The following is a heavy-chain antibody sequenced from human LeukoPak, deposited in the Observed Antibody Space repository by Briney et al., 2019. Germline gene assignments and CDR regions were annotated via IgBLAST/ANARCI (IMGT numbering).Heavy chain of an antibody. Sequence: PGGSLRLSCAASGFTFSSYGMHWVRQAPGKGLEWVAFIRYDGSSKYYADSVKGRFTISRDNSKSTLYLQMNSLRAEDTAVYYCAKDNIPINLLSIVVVPAATDWGQGTLVTVSS. J-gene: IGHJ4*02. D-gene: IGHD2-2*01. CDR2: IRYDGSSK. CDR3: AKDNIPINLLSIVVVPAATD. CDR1: GFTFSSYG. V-gene: IGHV3-30*02.